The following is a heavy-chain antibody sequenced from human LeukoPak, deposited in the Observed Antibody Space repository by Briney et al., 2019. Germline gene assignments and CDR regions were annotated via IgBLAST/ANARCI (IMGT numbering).Heavy chain of an antibody. Sequence: GGSLRLSCAASGFTFSSYWMSWVRQAPGKGLEWVANIKQDGREKYYVDSVKGRFTISRDNAKNSLYLQMNSLRAEDTAVYYCARDPDYYYYYMDVWGKGTTVTVSS. CDR1: GFTFSSYW. CDR3: ARDPDYYYYYMDV. CDR2: IKQDGREK. V-gene: IGHV3-7*01. J-gene: IGHJ6*03.